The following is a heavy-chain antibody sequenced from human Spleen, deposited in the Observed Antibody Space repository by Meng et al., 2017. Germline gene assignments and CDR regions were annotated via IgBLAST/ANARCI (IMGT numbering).Heavy chain of an antibody. V-gene: IGHV4-34*01. Sequence: QVQLQVWGAGLLKPLETMSLTCAGSGGSFSGYYWSSIRQHPGKGLEWIGEINHSGSTNYNPSLKSRVPISVDKSKSQFFLKLSSVTAADTAVYYCARFSGSGWYVWGQGTLVTVSS. J-gene: IGHJ4*02. CDR1: GGSFSGYY. CDR3: ARFSGSGWYV. D-gene: IGHD6-19*01. CDR2: INHSGST.